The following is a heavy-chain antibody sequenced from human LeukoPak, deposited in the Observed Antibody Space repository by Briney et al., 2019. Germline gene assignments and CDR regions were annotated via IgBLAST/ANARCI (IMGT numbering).Heavy chain of an antibody. J-gene: IGHJ4*02. V-gene: IGHV3-23*01. CDR3: ARDAGGAWPFDY. CDR2: ISPTGEGT. CDR1: GFAFSNTG. Sequence: GGSLRLSCAASGFAFSNTGMTWVRQAPGRGLEWVSTISPTGEGTHYADSVKGRVTISRDNSKNTSSLEMNSLRADDTATYYCARDAGGAWPFDYWGQGTRVIVSS. D-gene: IGHD4-17*01.